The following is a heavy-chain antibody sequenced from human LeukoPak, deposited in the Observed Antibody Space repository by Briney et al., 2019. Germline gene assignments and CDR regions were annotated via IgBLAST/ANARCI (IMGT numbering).Heavy chain of an antibody. Sequence: PGGSLRLSCAASGFTFSTYSMNWVRQAPGKGLEWISYISSSGSTMYYADSVQGRFTISRDNSKTTVYLHMNSLRAEDTAVYYCARDSDSGYGPFASWGQGTLVTVSS. CDR2: ISSSGSTM. J-gene: IGHJ4*02. D-gene: IGHD5-12*01. CDR1: GFTFSTYS. CDR3: ARDSDSGYGPFAS. V-gene: IGHV3-48*01.